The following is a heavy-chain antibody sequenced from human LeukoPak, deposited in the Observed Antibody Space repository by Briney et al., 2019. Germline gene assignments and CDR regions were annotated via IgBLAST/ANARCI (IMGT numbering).Heavy chain of an antibody. J-gene: IGHJ4*02. CDR3: AGSADTATDFDY. CDR1: GGSISSHY. CDR2: IYYSGST. D-gene: IGHD5-18*01. Sequence: PSETLSLTCTVSGGSISSHYWSWIRQPPGKGLEWIGYIYYSGSTNYNPSLKSRVTISVDTSKNQFSLKLSSVTAADTAVYYCAGSADTATDFDYWGQGTLVTVSS. V-gene: IGHV4-59*11.